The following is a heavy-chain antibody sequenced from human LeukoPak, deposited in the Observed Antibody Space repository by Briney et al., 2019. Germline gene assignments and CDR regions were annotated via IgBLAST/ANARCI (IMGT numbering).Heavy chain of an antibody. CDR3: TRGWDPFHY. D-gene: IGHD1-26*01. CDR2: IRSKPYGGTT. J-gene: IGHJ4*02. V-gene: IGHV3-49*04. Sequence: PGGSLRLSCAASGFTFDDYGLSWVRQAPGKGLEWVAFIRSKPYGGTTEYAASVNGRFTISRDDSKSIAYLQMNSLKTEDTAMYYCTRGWDPFHYWGQGTLVTVSS. CDR1: GFTFDDYG.